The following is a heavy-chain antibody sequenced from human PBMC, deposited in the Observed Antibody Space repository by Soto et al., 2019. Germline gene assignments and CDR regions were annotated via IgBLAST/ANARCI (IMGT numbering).Heavy chain of an antibody. J-gene: IGHJ6*02. V-gene: IGHV5-51*01. CDR1: GYSFTSYW. CDR3: ARHSEGELVLVPDYYYYGMEV. D-gene: IGHD6-6*01. CDR2: IYPGDSDT. Sequence: GESLKISCKGSGYSFTSYWIGWVRQMPGKGLEWMGIIYPGDSDTRYSPSFQGQVTISADKSISTAYLQWSSLKASDTAMYYCARHSEGELVLVPDYYYYGMEVWGQGTTVTVSS.